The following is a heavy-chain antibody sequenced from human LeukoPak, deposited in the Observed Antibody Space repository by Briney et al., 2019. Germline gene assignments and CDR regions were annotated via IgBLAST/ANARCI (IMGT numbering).Heavy chain of an antibody. Sequence: GGSLRLSCAASGFTFSTYGMHWVRQAPGKGLEWVAFIRYDGSEKYSTDSVKGQFTISRDNSKNTLYLRMNSLTAEDTAVYYCAKDRSYHYFDYWGQGTLVTVSS. V-gene: IGHV3-30*02. J-gene: IGHJ4*02. CDR3: AKDRSYHYFDY. CDR2: IRYDGSEK. CDR1: GFTFSTYG. D-gene: IGHD5-18*01.